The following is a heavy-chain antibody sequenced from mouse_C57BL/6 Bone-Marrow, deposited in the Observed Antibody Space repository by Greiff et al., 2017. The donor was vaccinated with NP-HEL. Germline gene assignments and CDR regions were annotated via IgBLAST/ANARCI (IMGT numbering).Heavy chain of an antibody. Sequence: QVQLQQSGAELVRPGASVKLSCKASGYTFTDYYINWVKQRPGQGLEWIARIYPGSGNTYYNEKFKGKATLTAEKSSSTAYMQLSSLTSEDSAVYFCARGQPLYYYAMDYWGQGTSVTVSS. V-gene: IGHV1-76*01. D-gene: IGHD6-1*01. CDR3: ARGQPLYYYAMDY. J-gene: IGHJ4*01. CDR1: GYTFTDYY. CDR2: IYPGSGNT.